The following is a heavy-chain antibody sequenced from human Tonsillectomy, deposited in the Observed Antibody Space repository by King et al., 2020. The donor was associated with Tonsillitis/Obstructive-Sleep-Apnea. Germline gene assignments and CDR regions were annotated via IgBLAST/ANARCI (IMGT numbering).Heavy chain of an antibody. V-gene: IGHV3-23*04. D-gene: IGHD3-22*01. J-gene: IGHJ1*01. CDR1: GFTFNNYA. Sequence: VQLVESGGGLVQPGGSLRLSCAASGFTFNNYAMSWVRQAPGKGLEWVSGISGSGGTTYYADSVKGRFTISRDNSKNMLYLQMNSLRAEDTAVYYCAKAASSGYYYCTYFQHWGQGTLVTVSS. CDR3: AKAASSGYYYCTYFQH. CDR2: ISGSGGTT.